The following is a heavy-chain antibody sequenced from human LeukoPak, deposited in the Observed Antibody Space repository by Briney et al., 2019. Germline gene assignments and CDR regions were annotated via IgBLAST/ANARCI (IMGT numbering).Heavy chain of an antibody. D-gene: IGHD5-12*01. Sequence: PSETLSLTCTVSGYSISSCYHWGWIRQPPGKGLEWIGSIYHSGSTYYSPSLKSRVTISVDTSKNQFSLKLSSVTAADTAVYYCASYGYSGYDFPFDYWGQGTLVTVSS. CDR2: IYHSGST. V-gene: IGHV4-38-2*02. J-gene: IGHJ4*02. CDR3: ASYGYSGYDFPFDY. CDR1: GYSISSCYH.